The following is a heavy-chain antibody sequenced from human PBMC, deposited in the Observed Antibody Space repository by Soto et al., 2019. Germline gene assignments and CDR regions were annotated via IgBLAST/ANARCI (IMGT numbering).Heavy chain of an antibody. CDR3: ARGRPPITMIVVVIPSGFEY. J-gene: IGHJ4*02. V-gene: IGHV1-2*02. D-gene: IGHD3-22*01. CDR2: INPNSGGT. CDR1: GYTFTGYY. Sequence: ASVKVSFKASGYTFTGYYMHWVRQAPGQVLEWMGWINPNSGGTNYAQKFQGRVTMTRDTSISTAYMELSRLRSDDTAVYYCARGRPPITMIVVVIPSGFEYWGQGTMVTVSS.